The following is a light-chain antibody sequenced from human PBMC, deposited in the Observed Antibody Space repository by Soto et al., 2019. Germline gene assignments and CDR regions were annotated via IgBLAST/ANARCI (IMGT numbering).Light chain of an antibody. CDR1: QGISSD. Sequence: DIQLTQSPSFLSASVGDRVTITCRASQGISSDLAWYQQKPGKAPKLLIYAASTLRSGVPSRFSGSGSGREFTITINSLQPEDCATYSCQQLNSYSLTFGGGTKVEI. V-gene: IGKV1-9*01. J-gene: IGKJ4*01. CDR2: AAS. CDR3: QQLNSYSLT.